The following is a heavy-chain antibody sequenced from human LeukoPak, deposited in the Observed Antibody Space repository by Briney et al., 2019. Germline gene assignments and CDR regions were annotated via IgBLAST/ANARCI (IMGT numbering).Heavy chain of an antibody. V-gene: IGHV3-73*01. CDR2: SRSKDNNYAT. CDR1: GFTFRGSA. Sequence: PGGSLRLSCAASGFTFRGSAMHWVRQASGKGLEWVGRSRSKDNNYATTYAASVKGRFTISSDDSKNTAYLQMNSLKTEDTAVYYCVLDYYYFMDVWGKGTTVTVSS. J-gene: IGHJ6*03. CDR3: VLDYYYFMDV.